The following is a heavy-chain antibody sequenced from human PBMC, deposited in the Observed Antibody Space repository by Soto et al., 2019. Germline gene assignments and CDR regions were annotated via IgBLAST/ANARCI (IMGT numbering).Heavy chain of an antibody. CDR1: GYTFTSYD. CDR3: ASERAAAGTDY. CDR2: MNPNSGNT. Sequence: QVQLVQSGAEVKKPGASVKVSCKASGYTFTSYDINWVRQATGQGLEWMGWMNPNSGNTGYAQRLQGRVTMNRNTSISPAYMGLSSLRSEATDVYYCASERAAAGTDYWGQGTLVTVSS. J-gene: IGHJ4*02. V-gene: IGHV1-8*01. D-gene: IGHD6-13*01.